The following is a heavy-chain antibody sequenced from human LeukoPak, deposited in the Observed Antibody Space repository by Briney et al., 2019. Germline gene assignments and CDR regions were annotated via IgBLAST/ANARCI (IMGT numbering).Heavy chain of an antibody. J-gene: IGHJ4*02. D-gene: IGHD1-7*01. CDR2: INHGGST. CDR3: ARLRSRGYNWNYERFDY. CDR1: GGSFSGCY. Sequence: SETLSLTCAVYGGSFSGCYWSWIRQPPGKGLEWIGEINHGGSTNYNPSLKSRVTISVDTSKNQFSLKLSSVTAADTAVYYCARLRSRGYNWNYERFDYWGQGALVTVSS. V-gene: IGHV4-34*01.